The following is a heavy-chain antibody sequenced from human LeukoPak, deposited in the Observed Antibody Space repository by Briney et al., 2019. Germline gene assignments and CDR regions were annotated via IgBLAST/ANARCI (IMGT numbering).Heavy chain of an antibody. V-gene: IGHV4-34*01. CDR3: ARGATTTGTTAWQRYYYYYYMDV. Sequence: PSETLSHTCAVYGGSFCRYYWSWIRPPPGRRLECIGEINHSGSTNHNLSLKSRVTMSVDTSKNQFSLKLSSVTAADTAVYYCARGATTTGTTAWQRYYYYYYMDVWGKGTTVTVSS. CDR1: GGSFCRYY. CDR2: INHSGST. D-gene: IGHD1-7*01. J-gene: IGHJ6*03.